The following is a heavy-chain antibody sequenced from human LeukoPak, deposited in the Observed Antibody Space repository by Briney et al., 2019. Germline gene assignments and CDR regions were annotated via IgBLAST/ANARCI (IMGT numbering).Heavy chain of an antibody. D-gene: IGHD3-3*01. J-gene: IGHJ4*02. CDR1: GGTFSSYA. CDR3: ARDDFWSGYYTH. CDR2: IIPILGIA. Sequence: SVKVSCKASGGTFSSYAISWVRQAPGQGLEWMGRIIPILGIANYAQKFQGRVTITADKSTSTAYMELSSLRSEDTAVYYCARDDFWSGYYTHCGQGTLVTVSS. V-gene: IGHV1-69*04.